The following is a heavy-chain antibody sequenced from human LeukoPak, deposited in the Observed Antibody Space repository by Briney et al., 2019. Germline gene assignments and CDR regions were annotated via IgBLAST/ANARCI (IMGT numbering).Heavy chain of an antibody. J-gene: IGHJ4*02. CDR2: IKQDGSEK. Sequence: GGSLRLSCAASGFTFSSYWMSWVRQAPGKGLEWVANIKQDGSEKYYVDSVKGRFTISRDNAKNSLYLQMNSLRAEDTAVYYCARDLGYYYDSSGYSVFDYWRQGTLVTVSS. CDR1: GFTFSSYW. D-gene: IGHD3-22*01. CDR3: ARDLGYYYDSSGYSVFDY. V-gene: IGHV3-7*01.